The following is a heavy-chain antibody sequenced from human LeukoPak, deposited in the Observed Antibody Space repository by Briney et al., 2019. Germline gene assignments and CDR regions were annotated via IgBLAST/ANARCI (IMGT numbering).Heavy chain of an antibody. D-gene: IGHD2-2*01. J-gene: IGHJ5*02. Sequence: ASVKVSCKASGYIFNNYGISWVRLATGQGLEWMGWLNPNTGQTGYAEKFQGRVTITRNTSISTAYMELSSLRSEDTAVYYCARGVVPAAIVWFDPWGQGTLVTVSS. CDR3: ARGVVPAAIVWFDP. V-gene: IGHV1-8*03. CDR2: LNPNTGQT. CDR1: GYIFNNYG.